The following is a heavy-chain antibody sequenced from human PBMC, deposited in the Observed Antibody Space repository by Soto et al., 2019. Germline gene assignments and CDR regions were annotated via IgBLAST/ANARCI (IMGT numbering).Heavy chain of an antibody. CDR3: ARDNILGILYGGMDV. CDR1: GGSISSAAYY. J-gene: IGHJ6*02. CDR2: IYYSGST. Sequence: SETLSLTCTVSGGSISSAAYYWSWIRQPPGKGLEWIGYIYYSGSTYYNPSLKSRVTISVDTSKNQFSLKLSSVTAADTAVYYCARDNILGILYGGMDVWGQGTTGTSP. V-gene: IGHV4-30-4*01. D-gene: IGHD3-3*01.